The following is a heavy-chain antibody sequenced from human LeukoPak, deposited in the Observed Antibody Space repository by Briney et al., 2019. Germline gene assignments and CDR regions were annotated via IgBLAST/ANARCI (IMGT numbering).Heavy chain of an antibody. D-gene: IGHD2-2*01. CDR1: GFTFNNYA. J-gene: IGHJ4*02. CDR3: AKHYCSDASCSVFSFDC. CDR2: ICGDCGTA. Sequence: GGSLRLSCAASGFTFNNYAMNWVRQAPGKGLECVSSICGDCGTAYYVDSVKGRFTISRDNSKNTLYLQMTSLRAEDTAVYYCAKHYCSDASCSVFSFDCWGQGTLVTVSS. V-gene: IGHV3-23*01.